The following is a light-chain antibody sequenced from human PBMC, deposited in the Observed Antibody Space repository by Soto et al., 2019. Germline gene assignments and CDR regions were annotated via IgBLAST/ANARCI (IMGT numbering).Light chain of an antibody. Sequence: QSVLTQPDSVSGSPGQSITISCTGTRSDVGGYNYVSWYQQHPGKAPKLMIYDVSNRPSGVSNRFSGSKSGNTASLTISGLQAEDEADYYCSSYTSSSTQVFGTGTKVTVL. J-gene: IGLJ1*01. V-gene: IGLV2-14*01. CDR2: DVS. CDR3: SSYTSSSTQV. CDR1: RSDVGGYNY.